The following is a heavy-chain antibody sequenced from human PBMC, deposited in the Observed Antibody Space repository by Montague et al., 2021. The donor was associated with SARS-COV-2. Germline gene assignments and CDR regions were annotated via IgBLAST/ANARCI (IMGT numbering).Heavy chain of an antibody. V-gene: IGHV4-39*01. Sequence: SETLSLTCTVSGGSISSSSYYWGWIRQPPGKGLEWIVSIYYSGSTYYNPSLKSRVTISVDTSKNQFSLKLSSVTAADTAVYYCATITLGYCTNGVCQPPDYWGQGTLVTVSS. D-gene: IGHD2-8*01. J-gene: IGHJ4*02. CDR3: ATITLGYCTNGVCQPPDY. CDR2: IYYSGST. CDR1: GGSISSSSYY.